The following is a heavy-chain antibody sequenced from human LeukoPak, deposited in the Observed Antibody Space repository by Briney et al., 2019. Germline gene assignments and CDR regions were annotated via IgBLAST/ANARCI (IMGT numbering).Heavy chain of an antibody. CDR1: GFSISSYG. CDR2: IWYDGSNK. Sequence: PGRPLRLSCAASGFSISSYGMHWVRQAPGKGLEWVAVIWYDGSNKYYADSVKGRFTISRDNSKNTLYLQMNSLRAEDTAVYYCARDLSLTYYYDSSGYSTPLNWFDPWGQGTLVTVSS. D-gene: IGHD3-22*01. CDR3: ARDLSLTYYYDSSGYSTPLNWFDP. V-gene: IGHV3-33*01. J-gene: IGHJ5*02.